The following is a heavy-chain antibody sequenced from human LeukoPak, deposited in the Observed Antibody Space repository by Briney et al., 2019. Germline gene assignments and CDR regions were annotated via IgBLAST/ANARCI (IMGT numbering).Heavy chain of an antibody. CDR2: IYPGDSDT. V-gene: IGHV5-51*01. CDR3: ATTYYYDSSGYPYYFDY. CDR1: GYIFTSYW. J-gene: IGHJ4*02. Sequence: GESLKISCKGSGYIFTSYWIGWVRQMPGKGLEWMGIIYPGDSDTRYSPSFQGQVTISADKSISTAYLQWSSLKASDTAMYYCATTYYYDSSGYPYYFDYWGQGTLVTVSS. D-gene: IGHD3-22*01.